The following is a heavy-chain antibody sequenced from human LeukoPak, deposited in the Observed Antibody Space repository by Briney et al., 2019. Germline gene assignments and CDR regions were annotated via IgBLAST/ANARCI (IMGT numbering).Heavy chain of an antibody. CDR2: IYPGDSDT. V-gene: IGHV5-51*01. J-gene: IGHJ5*02. CDR1: GYSFISHW. D-gene: IGHD3-22*01. Sequence: GESLKISCKGSGYSFISHWIGWVRQVPGKGLEWMGIIYPGDSDTRYSPSFQGQVTISADKSISTAYLQWSSLKASDTAMYYCARRWYHSSYNWFDPWGQGTLVTVSS. CDR3: ARRWYHSSYNWFDP.